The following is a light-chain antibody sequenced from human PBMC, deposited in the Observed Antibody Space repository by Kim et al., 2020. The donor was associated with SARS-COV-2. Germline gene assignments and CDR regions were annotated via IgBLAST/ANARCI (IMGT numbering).Light chain of an antibody. CDR2: KAS. V-gene: IGKV1-5*03. Sequence: DIQMTQSPSTLSASVGDRVTITCRASQSISSWLAWYQQKPGKAPKLLIYKASSLESGVPSRFSGSGSGTEFTLTISSLQPDDFATCYCQQFNSYSWTFGQGTKLEI. J-gene: IGKJ1*01. CDR3: QQFNSYSWT. CDR1: QSISSW.